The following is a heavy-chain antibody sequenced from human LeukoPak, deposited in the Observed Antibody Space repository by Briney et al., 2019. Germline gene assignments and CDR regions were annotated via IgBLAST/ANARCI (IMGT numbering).Heavy chain of an antibody. V-gene: IGHV3-30-3*01. D-gene: IGHD3-22*01. CDR1: GFTFSNYA. CDR3: ARAPMSYDSSGFGGAFDI. J-gene: IGHJ3*02. Sequence: GGSLRLSCAASGFTFSNYAMHWVRQAPGKGLEWVAVISYDGTNKYYADSVKGRFTISRDNSKNTMYLQMNSLRAEDAAMYYCARAPMSYDSSGFGGAFDIWGQGTMVTVSS. CDR2: ISYDGTNK.